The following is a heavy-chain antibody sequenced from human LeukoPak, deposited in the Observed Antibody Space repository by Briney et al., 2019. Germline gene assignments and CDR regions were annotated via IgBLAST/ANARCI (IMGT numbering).Heavy chain of an antibody. CDR2: INHSGST. V-gene: IGHV4-34*01. CDR3: VRGRPYDFWSGYYRPLGYYYYMDV. Sequence: SETLSLTCAVYGGSFSGYYWSWIRQPPGKGLEWIGEINHSGSTNYNPSLKSRVTISVDTSKNQFSLKLSSVTAADTAVYYCVRGRPYDFWSGYYRPLGYYYYMDVWGKGTTVTVSS. J-gene: IGHJ6*03. D-gene: IGHD3-3*01. CDR1: GGSFSGYY.